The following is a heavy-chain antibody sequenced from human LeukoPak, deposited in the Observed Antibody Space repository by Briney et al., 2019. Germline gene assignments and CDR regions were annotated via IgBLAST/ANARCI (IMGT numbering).Heavy chain of an antibody. Sequence: GGSLRLSCAASGFTFSRYSMNWVRQAPGKGLEWVSSISGSSSYIYYADSVKGRFTISRDNSKNTLYLQMNSLSAEDTALYYCAKLFVPGYWGQGTLVSVSS. CDR3: AKLFVPGY. J-gene: IGHJ4*02. CDR1: GFTFSRYS. V-gene: IGHV3-21*01. CDR2: ISGSSSYI. D-gene: IGHD1-7*01.